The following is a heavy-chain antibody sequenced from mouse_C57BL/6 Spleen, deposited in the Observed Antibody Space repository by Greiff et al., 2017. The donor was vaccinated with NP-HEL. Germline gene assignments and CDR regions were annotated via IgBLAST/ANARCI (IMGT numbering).Heavy chain of an antibody. CDR1: GYSITSGYD. Sequence: VQLQQSGPGMVKPSQSLSLTCTVTGYSITSGYDWHWIRHFPGNKLEWMGYISYSGSTNYNPSLKSRISITHDTSKNHFFLKLNSVTTEDTATYYCARANTVRGYFDVWGTGTTVTVSS. CDR2: ISYSGST. D-gene: IGHD1-1*01. V-gene: IGHV3-1*01. J-gene: IGHJ1*03. CDR3: ARANTVRGYFDV.